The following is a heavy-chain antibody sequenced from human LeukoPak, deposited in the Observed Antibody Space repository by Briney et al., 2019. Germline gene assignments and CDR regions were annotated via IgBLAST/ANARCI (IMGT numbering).Heavy chain of an antibody. V-gene: IGHV3-9*01. CDR2: ISWNSGSI. Sequence: PGRSLRLSCAASGFTFDDYAMHWVRQAPGKGLEWVSGISWNSGSIGYADSVKGRFTISRDNAKNSLYLQVNSLRAEDTALYYCAKDRSDYFYYGMDVWGQGTTVTVSS. CDR1: GFTFDDYA. J-gene: IGHJ6*02. CDR3: AKDRSDYFYYGMDV.